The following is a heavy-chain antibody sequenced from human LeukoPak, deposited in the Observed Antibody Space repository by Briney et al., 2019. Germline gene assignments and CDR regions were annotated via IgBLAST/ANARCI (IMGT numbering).Heavy chain of an antibody. CDR1: GFTFSSYG. J-gene: IGHJ4*02. CDR2: IWYDGSNK. D-gene: IGHD5-12*01. Sequence: GRSLRLSCAASGFTFSSYGMHWVRRAPGKGLEWVAVIWYDGSNKYYADSVKGRFTISRDNSKNTLYLQMNSLRAEDTAVYYCARATPMNGYDLDYWGQGTLVTVSS. V-gene: IGHV3-33*01. CDR3: ARATPMNGYDLDY.